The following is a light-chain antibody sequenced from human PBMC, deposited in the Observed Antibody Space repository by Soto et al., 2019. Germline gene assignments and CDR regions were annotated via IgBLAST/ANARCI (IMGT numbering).Light chain of an antibody. CDR3: CSYAGTYYV. V-gene: IGLV2-8*01. CDR2: EIN. Sequence: QSVLSQPPSAAGSPGQSVNISCTGTSSDVGGYKYVSWYQQHPGKAPKIMIYEINKRSSGVPDRFWGSKSGNTASLTISGLQAEDEAEYYCCSYAGTYYVFGTGTKVTVL. CDR1: SSDVGGYKY. J-gene: IGLJ1*01.